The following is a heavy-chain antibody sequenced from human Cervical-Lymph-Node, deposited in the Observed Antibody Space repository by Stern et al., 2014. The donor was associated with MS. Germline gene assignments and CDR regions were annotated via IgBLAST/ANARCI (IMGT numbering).Heavy chain of an antibody. J-gene: IGHJ6*02. CDR1: GYTLSEIS. Sequence: VQLVQSGAGVKKPGASVKVSCKVSGYTLSEISMHWVLQAPGKGLELMGCVDPEHGETRYAQKFQGRVTMAEDRSTDTAYMELSSLRSEDTAVYYCATHRGRVTYYYGMDVWGQGTTVTVSS. V-gene: IGHV1-24*01. CDR3: ATHRGRVTYYYGMDV. CDR2: VDPEHGET. D-gene: IGHD2-21*02.